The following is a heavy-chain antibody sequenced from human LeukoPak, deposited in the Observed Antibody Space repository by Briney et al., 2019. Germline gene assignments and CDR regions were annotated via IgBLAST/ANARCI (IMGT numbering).Heavy chain of an antibody. CDR2: ISYDGSNK. CDR3: RSSSWRVWGTNFDY. V-gene: IGHV3-30*09. D-gene: IGHD6-13*01. Sequence: PGGSLRLSCAASGFTFSSYAMHWVRQAPGKGLEWVAVISYDGSNKYYADSVKGRFAISRDNSKNTLYLQMNSLRAEDTAVYYCRSSSWRVWGTNFDYWGQGTLATVSS. CDR1: GFTFSSYA. J-gene: IGHJ4*02.